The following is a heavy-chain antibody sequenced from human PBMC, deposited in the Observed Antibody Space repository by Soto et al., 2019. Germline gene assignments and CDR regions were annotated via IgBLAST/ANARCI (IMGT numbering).Heavy chain of an antibody. CDR1: GFTFSSYA. D-gene: IGHD6-19*01. J-gene: IGHJ4*02. CDR3: AKSFDIGYGWYPHYYFDY. CDR2: ISGSGGST. V-gene: IGHV3-23*01. Sequence: EVQLLESGGGLVQPGGSLRLSCAASGFTFSSYAMSWVRQAPGKGLEWVSAISGSGGSTYYADSVKGRFTISRDNSKNTLYLQMNSLRAEDTAVYYCAKSFDIGYGWYPHYYFDYWGQGTLVTVSS.